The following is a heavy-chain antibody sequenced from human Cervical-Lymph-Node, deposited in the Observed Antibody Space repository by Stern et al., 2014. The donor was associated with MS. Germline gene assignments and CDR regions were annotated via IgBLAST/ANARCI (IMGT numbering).Heavy chain of an antibody. J-gene: IGHJ3*02. CDR2: IHHRWAT. V-gene: IGHV4-31*03. Sequence: QVQLQESGPGLVKPSQTLSLSCTVSGAPVNSGGYYWTWLRQVPGKGLEWIGYIHHRWATFYNPPLKSRVTISVDTSENQVSLMLSSVTAADTAVYYCAAIGPLMEGAAFDIWGQGTLVTVSS. CDR1: GAPVNSGGYY. CDR3: AAIGPLMEGAAFDI. D-gene: IGHD3-16*01.